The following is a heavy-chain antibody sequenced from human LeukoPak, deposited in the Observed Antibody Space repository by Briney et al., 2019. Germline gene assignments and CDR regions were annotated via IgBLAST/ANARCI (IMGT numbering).Heavy chain of an antibody. CDR1: GFTFTTNS. Sequence: GGSLRLSCAASGFTFTTNSMNWVRQAPGEGLEWVSSISGSSTYIYYADSVKGRFAISRDNAKNSLFLQMNSLTAEDTAVYYCASGTMSTYDYWGQGTLVTVSS. CDR3: ASGTMSTYDY. V-gene: IGHV3-21*01. D-gene: IGHD1-1*01. J-gene: IGHJ4*02. CDR2: ISGSSTYI.